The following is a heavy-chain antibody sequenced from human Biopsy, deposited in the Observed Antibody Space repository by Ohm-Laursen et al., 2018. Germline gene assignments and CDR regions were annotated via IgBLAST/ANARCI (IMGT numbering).Heavy chain of an antibody. V-gene: IGHV1-69*17. Sequence: SSVKASCKVSGGTVSRYAISWVRQAPGQGLEWMGGIIPVFGLATYAQRLQSRVSITAETSTNTAYMELSSLRSDDTAVYFCARGLPTEDGDYFSLDYWGQGTLVIVSS. CDR1: GGTVSRYA. D-gene: IGHD4-17*01. CDR3: ARGLPTEDGDYFSLDY. CDR2: IIPVFGLA. J-gene: IGHJ4*02.